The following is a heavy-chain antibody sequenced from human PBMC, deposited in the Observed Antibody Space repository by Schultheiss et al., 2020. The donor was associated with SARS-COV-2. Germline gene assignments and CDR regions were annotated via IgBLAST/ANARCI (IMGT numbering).Heavy chain of an antibody. J-gene: IGHJ6*03. CDR1: GGSFSGYY. CDR3: ARGGYYDFWSGYGSSYYYYMDV. V-gene: IGHV4-34*01. CDR2: INHSGST. D-gene: IGHD3-3*01. Sequence: SETLSLTCAVYGGSFSGYYWSWIRQPPGKGLEWIGEINHSGSTNYNPSLKSRVTISVDTSKNQFSLKLSSVTAADTAVYYCARGGYYDFWSGYGSSYYYYMDVWGKGTTVTVSS.